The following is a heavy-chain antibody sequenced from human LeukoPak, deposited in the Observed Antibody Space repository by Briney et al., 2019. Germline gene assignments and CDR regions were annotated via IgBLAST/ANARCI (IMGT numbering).Heavy chain of an antibody. D-gene: IGHD2-2*01. CDR2: FYYSGST. CDR3: ARARYGSTSCPYYFDY. V-gene: IGHV4-59*01. Sequence: SETLSLTCTVSGGSITSYYWSWIRQPPGKGLELIGFFYYSGSTNYNPSLKSRVTISLDTSKNQISLKLTSVTAADTAVYYCARARYGSTSCPYYFDYWGQGTLVTVSS. J-gene: IGHJ4*02. CDR1: GGSITSYY.